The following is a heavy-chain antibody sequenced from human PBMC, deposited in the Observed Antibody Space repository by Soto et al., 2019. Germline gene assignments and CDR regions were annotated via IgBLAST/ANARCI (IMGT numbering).Heavy chain of an antibody. V-gene: IGHV4-34*01. D-gene: IGHD2-2*01. Sequence: SETLSLTCAVYGEFLSNNYFWTWVRQAPGKGLECIGEFHHIGGTNYNLSLKSRVDILMDTSKNHFSLDLRSLTAADTAVFYFARGGVRHCLRFSCSLLEFWGQGTLVTVSS. J-gene: IGHJ4*02. CDR2: FHHIGGT. CDR1: GEFLSNNYF. CDR3: ARGGVRHCLRFSCSLLEF.